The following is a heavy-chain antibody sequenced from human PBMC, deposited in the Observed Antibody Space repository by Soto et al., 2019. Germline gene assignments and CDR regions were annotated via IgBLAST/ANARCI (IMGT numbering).Heavy chain of an antibody. CDR3: ASRGYSYGFSLGMDV. J-gene: IGHJ6*02. V-gene: IGHV4-31*03. CDR2: IYYSGST. D-gene: IGHD5-18*01. CDR1: GGSISSGGYY. Sequence: QVQLQESGPGLVKPSQTLSLTCTVSGGSISSGGYYWSWIRQHPGKGLEWIGYIYYSGSTYYNTSLKSRVTISVDTSKNQFSLKLSSVTAADTAVYYCASRGYSYGFSLGMDVWGQGTTVTVSS.